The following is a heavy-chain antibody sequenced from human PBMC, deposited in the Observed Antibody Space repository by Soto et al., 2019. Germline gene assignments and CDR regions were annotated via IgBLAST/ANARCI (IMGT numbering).Heavy chain of an antibody. D-gene: IGHD6-13*01. CDR1: GYTFTSYY. V-gene: IGHV1-46*01. CDR2: INPSGGST. CDR3: ARDLDIAAAGPSFDY. J-gene: IGHJ4*02. Sequence: ASVKVSCKASGYTFTSYYMHWVRQAPGQGLEWMGIINPSGGSTSYAQKFQGRVTMTRDTSTSTVYMELSSLRSEDTAVYYCARDLDIAAAGPSFDYWGQGTLVTVSS.